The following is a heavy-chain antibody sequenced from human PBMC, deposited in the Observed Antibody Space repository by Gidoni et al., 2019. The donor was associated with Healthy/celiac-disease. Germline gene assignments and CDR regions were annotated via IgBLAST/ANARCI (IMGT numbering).Heavy chain of an antibody. J-gene: IGHJ4*02. D-gene: IGHD4-17*01. Sequence: EVQLVQSGAEVKKPGESLRISCKGSGYSFTSYWISWVRQMPGKGLEWMGRIDPSDSYTNYSPSFQGHVTISADKSISTAYLQWSSLKASDTAMYYCARHPQSTSTVTDYYFDYWGQGTLVTVSS. CDR2: IDPSDSYT. CDR1: GYSFTSYW. V-gene: IGHV5-10-1*03. CDR3: ARHPQSTSTVTDYYFDY.